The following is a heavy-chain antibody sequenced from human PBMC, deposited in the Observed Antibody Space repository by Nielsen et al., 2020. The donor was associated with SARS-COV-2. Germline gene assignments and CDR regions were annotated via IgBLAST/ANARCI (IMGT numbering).Heavy chain of an antibody. CDR1: GYTFTSYG. CDR2: ISAYNGNT. J-gene: IGHJ5*02. CDR3: ARANCSGGSCYSGGWFDP. V-gene: IGHV1-18*04. Sequence: ASVKVSCKASGYTFTSYGISWVRQAPGQGLEWMGWISAYNGNTNYAQKLQGRVTMTTDTSTSTAYMELRSLRSDDTAVYYCARANCSGGSCYSGGWFDPWGQGTLVTVSS. D-gene: IGHD2-15*01.